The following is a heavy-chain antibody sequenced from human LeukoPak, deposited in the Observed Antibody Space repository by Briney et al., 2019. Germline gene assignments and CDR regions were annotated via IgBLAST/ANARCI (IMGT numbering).Heavy chain of an antibody. V-gene: IGHV1-69*13. Sequence: SVKVSCKASGGTFSSYAISWVRQAPGQGLEWMGGIIPIFGTADYAQKFQGRVTITADESTSTAYMELSSLRSEDTAVYYCARDRYYYGSGSSHWGQGTLVTVSS. CDR2: IIPIFGTA. CDR1: GGTFSSYA. J-gene: IGHJ4*02. CDR3: ARDRYYYGSGSSH. D-gene: IGHD3-10*01.